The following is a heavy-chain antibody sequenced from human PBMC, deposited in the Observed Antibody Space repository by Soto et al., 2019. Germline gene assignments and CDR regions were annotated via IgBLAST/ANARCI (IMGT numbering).Heavy chain of an antibody. CDR1: GGPISSSSYY. CDR3: TGAYYDIDGDILDP. Sequence: SETLSLTCTVSGGPISSSSYYWGWIRQPPGKGLGWIGSIYYSGSTYYNPSLKSRVTISVDTSKNQFSLKLSSVTAADTAVYYCTGAYYDIDGDILDPCGQGTSVT. CDR2: IYYSGST. V-gene: IGHV4-39*01. D-gene: IGHD3-9*01. J-gene: IGHJ5*02.